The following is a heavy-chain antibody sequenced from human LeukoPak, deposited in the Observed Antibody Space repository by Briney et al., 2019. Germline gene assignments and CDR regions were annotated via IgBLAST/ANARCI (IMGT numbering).Heavy chain of an antibody. CDR2: INHSGST. J-gene: IGHJ4*01. CDR3: ARVSRDSEWELLAFDY. D-gene: IGHD1-26*01. CDR1: GGSFSGYY. V-gene: IGHV4-34*01. Sequence: SETLSLTCAVYGGSFSGYYWSWIRQPPGKGLEWIGEINHSGSTNYNPSLKSRVTISVDTSKNQFSLKLSSVTAADTAVYYCARVSRDSEWELLAFDYWGHGTLVTVSS.